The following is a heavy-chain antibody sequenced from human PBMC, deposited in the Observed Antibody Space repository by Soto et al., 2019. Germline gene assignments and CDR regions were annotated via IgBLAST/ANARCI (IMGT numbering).Heavy chain of an antibody. CDR1: GYTFSDGW. V-gene: IGHV3-15*01. Sequence: PGGSLRLSCAASGYTFSDGWMSWVRQSPGKGLEWVGRIKSKIDGGTTDYAAPVQGRFTISRDDSKNTLYLQMNSLRAEDTAVYYCATLRGYSGYDAFDIWGQGTMVTVSS. CDR3: ATLRGYSGYDAFDI. J-gene: IGHJ3*02. CDR2: IKSKIDGGTT. D-gene: IGHD5-12*01.